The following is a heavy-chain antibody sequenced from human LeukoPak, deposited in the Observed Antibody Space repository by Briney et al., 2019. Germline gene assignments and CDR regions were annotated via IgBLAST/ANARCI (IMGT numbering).Heavy chain of an antibody. Sequence: GGSLRLSCAASGLTVGSNYMSWVRQAPGKGLEWVSVVDTGGNTYYADSVKGRFTISRDNSKNTLYIQMSSLRAEDTAVYYCARVPDFWGQGTLVTVSS. CDR3: ARVPDF. D-gene: IGHD2/OR15-2a*01. CDR1: GLTVGSNY. V-gene: IGHV3-66*02. J-gene: IGHJ4*02. CDR2: VDTGGNT.